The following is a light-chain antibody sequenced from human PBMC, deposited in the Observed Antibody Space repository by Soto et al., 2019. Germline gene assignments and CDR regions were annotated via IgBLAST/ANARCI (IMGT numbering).Light chain of an antibody. CDR1: QSISSW. CDR3: QRYNSWPAIT. V-gene: IGKV1-5*01. J-gene: IGKJ5*01. Sequence: DMQRTRVASSLRGLVKKKVTITCRASQSISSWLAWYQQKPGKAPKLLIYDASSLESGVPSRFSGSGSGTEFTLTFCSLQSEDFAVAARQRYNSWPAITIG. CDR2: DAS.